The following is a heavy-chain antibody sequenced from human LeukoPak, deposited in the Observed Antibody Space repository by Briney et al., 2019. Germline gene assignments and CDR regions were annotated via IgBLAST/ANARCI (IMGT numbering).Heavy chain of an antibody. CDR2: INPNSGGT. V-gene: IGHV1-2*02. J-gene: IGHJ4*02. CDR3: ARVIPDELIAVADY. Sequence: ASVKVSCKASGCTFTGYYMHWVRQAPGQGLEWMGWINPNSGGTNYAQKFQGRVTMTRDTSISTAYMELSRLRSDDTAVYYCARVIPDELIAVADYWGQGTLVTVSS. CDR1: GCTFTGYY. D-gene: IGHD6-19*01.